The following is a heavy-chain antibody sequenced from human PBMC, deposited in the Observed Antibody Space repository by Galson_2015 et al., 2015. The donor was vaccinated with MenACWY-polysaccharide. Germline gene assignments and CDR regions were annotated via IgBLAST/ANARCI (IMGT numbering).Heavy chain of an antibody. CDR3: ARVTIFGVVYYYYYMDV. D-gene: IGHD3-3*01. J-gene: IGHJ6*03. CDR1: GGSFSGYY. Sequence: ATLSLTCAVYGGSFSGYYWSWIRQPPGKGLEWIGEINHSGSTNYNPSLKSRVTISVDTSKNQFSLKLSSVTAADTAVYYCARVTIFGVVYYYYYMDVWGKGTTVTVSS. V-gene: IGHV4-34*01. CDR2: INHSGST.